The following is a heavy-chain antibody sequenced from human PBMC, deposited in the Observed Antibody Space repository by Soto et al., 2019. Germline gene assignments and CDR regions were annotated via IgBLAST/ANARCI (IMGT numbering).Heavy chain of an antibody. Sequence: GASLKISCKGSGYSFTSYWIGWVRQMPGKGLEWMGIIYPGDSDTRYSPSFQGQVTISADKSISTAYLQWSSLKASDTAMYYCARQYDFYYYYMDVWGKGTTVTVSS. J-gene: IGHJ6*03. D-gene: IGHD3-3*01. CDR2: IYPGDSDT. CDR3: ARQYDFYYYYMDV. CDR1: GYSFTSYW. V-gene: IGHV5-51*01.